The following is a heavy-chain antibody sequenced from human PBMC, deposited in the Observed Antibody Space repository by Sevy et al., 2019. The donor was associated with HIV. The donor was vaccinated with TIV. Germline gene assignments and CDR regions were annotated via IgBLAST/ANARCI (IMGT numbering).Heavy chain of an antibody. CDR3: ACRSPYYYDSSGLFDY. CDR2: IYYSGST. J-gene: IGHJ4*02. CDR1: GGSISSGDYY. V-gene: IGHV4-30-4*01. D-gene: IGHD3-22*01. Sequence: SETLSLTCTVSGGSISSGDYYWSWIRQPPGEGLEWIGYIYYSGSTYYNPSLKSRVTISVDTSKNQFSLKLSSVTAADTAVYYCACRSPYYYDSSGLFDYWGQGTLVTVSS.